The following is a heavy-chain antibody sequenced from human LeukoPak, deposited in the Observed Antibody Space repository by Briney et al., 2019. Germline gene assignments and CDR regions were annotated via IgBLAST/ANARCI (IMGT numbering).Heavy chain of an antibody. J-gene: IGHJ4*02. Sequence: KPGGSLRLSCAASRFTFSTYTMNWVRQAPGKGLEWVSSISGGSSSIYYADSVKGRFTISRDNAKNSLYLQMNSLRAEDTAVYYCARGGTSTGWSDYWGQGTLVTVSS. CDR2: ISGGSSSI. V-gene: IGHV3-21*01. CDR1: RFTFSTYT. D-gene: IGHD6-19*01. CDR3: ARGGTSTGWSDY.